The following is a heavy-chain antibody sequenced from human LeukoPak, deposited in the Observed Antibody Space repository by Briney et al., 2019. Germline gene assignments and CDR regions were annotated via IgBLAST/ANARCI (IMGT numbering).Heavy chain of an antibody. V-gene: IGHV4-30-2*01. J-gene: IGHJ4*02. Sequence: SQTLSLTCAVSGGSISSGGYSWSWIRQPPGKGLEWVGYIYHSGSTYYNPSLKSRVTISVDRSKNQFSLKLSSVTAADTAVYYCARDLMGYFDYWGQGTLVTVSS. CDR3: ARDLMGYFDY. CDR1: GGSISSGGYS. CDR2: IYHSGST.